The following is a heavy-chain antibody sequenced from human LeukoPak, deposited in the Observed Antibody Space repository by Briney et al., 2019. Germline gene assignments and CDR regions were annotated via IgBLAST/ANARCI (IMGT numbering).Heavy chain of an antibody. V-gene: IGHV3-74*01. J-gene: IGHJ4*02. CDR2: INSDGSRA. Sequence: GGSLRLSCAASGFTFSSYWMHWVRQAPGKGLMWVSRINSDGSRATYADSVRGRFTISRDNAKSTLYLQMNSLRAEDTAVYYCARVRDDYTYFDCWGQGTLVTVSS. CDR3: ARVRDDYTYFDC. D-gene: IGHD4-11*01. CDR1: GFTFSSYW.